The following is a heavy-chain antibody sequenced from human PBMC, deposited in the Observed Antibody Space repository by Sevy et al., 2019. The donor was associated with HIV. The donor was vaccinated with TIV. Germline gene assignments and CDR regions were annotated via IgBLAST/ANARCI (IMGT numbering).Heavy chain of an antibody. CDR2: IWYDGTIK. CDR3: ARGGGYCGGDCYSIDY. J-gene: IGHJ4*02. Sequence: GGSLRLSCAASGFTFSSYVMHSVRQAPGKGLEWVALIWYDGTIKYYADSVKGRFTISRDNSKDTLFLQMNSLTPEDTAVYYCARGGGYCGGDCYSIDYWGQGALVTVSS. D-gene: IGHD2-21*02. CDR1: GFTFSSYV. V-gene: IGHV3-33*08.